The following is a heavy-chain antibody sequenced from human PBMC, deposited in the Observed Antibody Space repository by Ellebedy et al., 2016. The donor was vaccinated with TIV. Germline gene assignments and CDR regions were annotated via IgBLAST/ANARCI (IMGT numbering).Heavy chain of an antibody. D-gene: IGHD3-22*01. J-gene: IGHJ4*02. CDR1: GYSFTAYF. CDR2: INPNSGDT. Sequence: ASVKVSCKTSGYSFTAYFLHWVRQAPGQGLEWMGRINPNSGDTTYAQKFLGRVTLTRDTSISTAYMGLSRFRSDDTAIYYCARAYYYDSIAYYFDSWGQGTLVTVSS. V-gene: IGHV1-2*06. CDR3: ARAYYYDSIAYYFDS.